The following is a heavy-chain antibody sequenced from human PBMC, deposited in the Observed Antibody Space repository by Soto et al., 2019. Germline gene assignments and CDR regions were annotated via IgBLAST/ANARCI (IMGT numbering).Heavy chain of an antibody. CDR1: GFTFSSYG. J-gene: IGHJ4*02. V-gene: IGHV3-30*18. CDR2: ISYDGSNK. CDR3: AKVFSGGYFDWSHLGDYFDY. Sequence: GGSLRLSCAASGFTFSSYGMHWVRQAPGKGLEWVAVISYDGSNKYYADSVKGRFTISRDNSKNTLYLQMNSLRAEDTAVYYCAKVFSGGYFDWSHLGDYFDYWGQGTLVTVSS. D-gene: IGHD3-9*01.